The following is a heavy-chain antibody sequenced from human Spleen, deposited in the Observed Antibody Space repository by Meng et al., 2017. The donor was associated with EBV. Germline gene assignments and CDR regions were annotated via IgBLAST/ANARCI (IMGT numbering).Heavy chain of an antibody. D-gene: IGHD2-15*01. Sequence: QVELVWSGGGVVQPGRALRLSCAASGFSFSTYGMHWVRQAPGKGLEWVTVISYDGRNKNYGDSVKGRFTISRDNSKNTLYLQMNSLRPEDTAVYYCAKLGLCRGTPCVDYWGQGTLVTVSS. V-gene: IGHV3-30*18. J-gene: IGHJ4*02. CDR2: ISYDGRNK. CDR1: GFSFSTYG. CDR3: AKLGLCRGTPCVDY.